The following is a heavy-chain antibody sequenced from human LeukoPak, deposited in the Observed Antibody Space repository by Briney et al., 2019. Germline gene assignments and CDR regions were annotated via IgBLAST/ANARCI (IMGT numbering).Heavy chain of an antibody. V-gene: IGHV4-61*01. J-gene: IGHJ4*02. CDR2: IHHSGGT. CDR1: GASLRGDYYS. Sequence: PSETLSLICTVSGASLRGDYYSWTWIRQPPGRGLEWIGNIHHSGGTNYNPSLKSRVTISMDTSKNQFSLRLTSVTTADTAMYYCALNGDSWGQGNLVTVSS. CDR3: ALNGDS. D-gene: IGHD2-8*01.